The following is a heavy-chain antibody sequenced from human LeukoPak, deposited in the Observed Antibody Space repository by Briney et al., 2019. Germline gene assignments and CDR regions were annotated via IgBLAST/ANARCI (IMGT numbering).Heavy chain of an antibody. CDR1: GYTFTGYG. CDR2: ISAYNGNT. J-gene: IGHJ6*02. V-gene: IGHV1-18*01. D-gene: IGHD3-10*02. Sequence: VASVKVSCKASGYTFTGYGISWVRQAPGQGLKWMGWISAYNGNTNYAQKLQGRVAMTTDTSTSTAYMELRSLRSDDTAVYYCARCSGAYSNYYYYGMDVWGQGTTVTVSS. CDR3: ARCSGAYSNYYYYGMDV.